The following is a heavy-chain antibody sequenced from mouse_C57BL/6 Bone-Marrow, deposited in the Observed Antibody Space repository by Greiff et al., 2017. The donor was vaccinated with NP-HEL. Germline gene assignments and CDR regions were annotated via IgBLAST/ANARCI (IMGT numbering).Heavy chain of an antibody. CDR1: GFNIKDDY. CDR2: IDPENGDT. V-gene: IGHV14-4*01. CDR3: TTGIFDY. J-gene: IGHJ2*01. Sequence: EVQLQQSGAELVRPGASVKLSCTASGFNIKDDYMHWVKQRPEQGLEWIGWIDPENGDTEYVQKVQGKATITADTSSNPAYLQLSSLTSEDTAVYYCTTGIFDYWGQGTTLTVSS.